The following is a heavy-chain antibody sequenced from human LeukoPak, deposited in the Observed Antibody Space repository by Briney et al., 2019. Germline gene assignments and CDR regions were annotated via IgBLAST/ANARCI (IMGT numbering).Heavy chain of an antibody. CDR2: IRTYTGNT. CDR3: APQRFKGPFDI. J-gene: IGHJ3*02. CDR1: GFTFTTYD. Sequence: ASVKVSCKASGFTFTTYDINWVRQAPGQRPEWMGWIRTYTGNTNYAQKLQRRVTMTTDTSTSTAYMELRSLRSDDTAVYYCAPQRFKGPFDIWGQGRMVTVSS. D-gene: IGHD5-18*01. V-gene: IGHV1-18*01.